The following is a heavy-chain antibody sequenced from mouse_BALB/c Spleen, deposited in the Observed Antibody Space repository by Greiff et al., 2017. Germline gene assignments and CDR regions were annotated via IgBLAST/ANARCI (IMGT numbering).Heavy chain of an antibody. J-gene: IGHJ4*01. Sequence: DVKLVESGGGLVKPGGSLKLSCAASGFTFSDYYMYWVRQTPEKRLEWVATISDGGSYTYYPDSVKGRFTISRDNAKNNLYLQMSSLKSEDTAMYYCARATTEEAMDYWGQGASVTVAS. D-gene: IGHD1-1*01. CDR1: GFTFSDYY. CDR3: ARATTEEAMDY. CDR2: ISDGGSYT. V-gene: IGHV5-4*02.